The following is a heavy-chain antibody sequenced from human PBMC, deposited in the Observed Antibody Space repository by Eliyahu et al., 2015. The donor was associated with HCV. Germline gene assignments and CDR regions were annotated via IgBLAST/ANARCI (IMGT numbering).Heavy chain of an antibody. CDR1: GFTFDDYA. CDR2: ISWNSGSI. D-gene: IGHD4-23*01. V-gene: IGHV3-9*01. J-gene: IGHJ3*02. CDR3: AKDIDTTVVTPGAFDI. Sequence: EVQLVESGGGLVQPGRSLRLSCAASGFTFDDYAMHWVRQAPGKGLEWGSGISWNSGSIGYADSVKGRFTISRDNAKNSLYLQMNSLRAEDTALYYCAKDIDTTVVTPGAFDIWGQGTMVTVSS.